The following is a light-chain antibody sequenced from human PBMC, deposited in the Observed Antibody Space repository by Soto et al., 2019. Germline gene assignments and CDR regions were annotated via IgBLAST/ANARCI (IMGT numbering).Light chain of an antibody. V-gene: IGKV3-20*01. J-gene: IGKJ4*01. CDR1: QSVSSSY. Sequence: EIVLTRSPGTLSLSPGERATLSCRASQSVSSSYLAWYQQKPGQAPRLLIYGASRRATGIPDRFSGSGSGSDFTLTISRLEPADFAVYYCQQYGNSPFGGGTKVDNK. CDR3: QQYGNSP. CDR2: GAS.